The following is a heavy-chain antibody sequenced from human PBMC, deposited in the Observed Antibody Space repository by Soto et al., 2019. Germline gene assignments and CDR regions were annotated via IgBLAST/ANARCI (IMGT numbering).Heavy chain of an antibody. CDR3: ARDVILRSFDWFPPVATIQDY. Sequence: PGGSLSLSYAASGFTFSNYWMTWVRQAPGRGLEWVANIKQDGSENYYVDSVKGRFTISRDNAKNSLYLHMNSLKADDTAVYYCARDVILRSFDWFPPVATIQDYWGQGTLVTVSS. D-gene: IGHD3-9*01. V-gene: IGHV3-7*01. J-gene: IGHJ4*02. CDR2: IKQDGSEN. CDR1: GFTFSNYW.